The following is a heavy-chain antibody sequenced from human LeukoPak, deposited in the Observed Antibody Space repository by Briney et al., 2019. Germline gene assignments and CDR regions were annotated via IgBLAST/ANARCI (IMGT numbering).Heavy chain of an antibody. CDR1: GGSFSGHY. V-gene: IGHV4-34*01. D-gene: IGHD3-10*01. CDR3: ARDSGTTGEVKFDP. Sequence: SETLSLTCAVYGGSFSGHYWTWIRQPPGKGLEWIGEIDHSGSTNYNPSLKSRVTISVDTSKNQFSLKLSSVTAADTAVYYCARDSGTTGEVKFDPWGQGTLVTVSS. CDR2: IDHSGST. J-gene: IGHJ5*02.